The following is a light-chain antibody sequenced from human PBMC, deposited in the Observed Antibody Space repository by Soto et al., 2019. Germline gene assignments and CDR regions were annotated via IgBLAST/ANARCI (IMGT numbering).Light chain of an antibody. Sequence: EIVLTHYQGPLSLSPGERATLSCRASQSVSNSYLAWYQQKPGQPPRLLIYGASTRATGIPDRFSGSGSGTDFTLTISRVEPEDFAVYHCQQYGRTPVTFGQGTLLEIK. J-gene: IGKJ5*01. CDR3: QQYGRTPVT. CDR2: GAS. CDR1: QSVSNSY. V-gene: IGKV3-20*01.